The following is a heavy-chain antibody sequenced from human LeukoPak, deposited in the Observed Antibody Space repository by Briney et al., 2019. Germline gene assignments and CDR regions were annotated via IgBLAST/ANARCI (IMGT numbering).Heavy chain of an antibody. V-gene: IGHV3-23*01. J-gene: IGHJ3*02. Sequence: GGSLRLSCAASGFTFSSYAMSWVRQAPGKGLEWVSAISGSGGSTYYADSVKGRFTISRDNSKNTLYLQMNSLRAEDTAVYYCATTVAGTRNGLDIWGQGTMVTVSS. CDR1: GFTFSSYA. D-gene: IGHD6-19*01. CDR3: ATTVAGTRNGLDI. CDR2: ISGSGGST.